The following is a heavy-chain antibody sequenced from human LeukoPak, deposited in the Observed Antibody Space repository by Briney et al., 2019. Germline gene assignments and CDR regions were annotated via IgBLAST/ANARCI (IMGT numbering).Heavy chain of an antibody. CDR2: IPYSGST. D-gene: IGHD6-19*01. V-gene: IGHV4-59*12. Sequence: SETLSLTCTVSGASISSYSWTWIRQPPGKGLEWIGTIPYSGSTNYNPSLKSRVTISVDTSKNQFSLKLSSVTAADTAVYYCARGDGGAVAGTFYFDYWGQGTLVTVSS. CDR3: ARGDGGAVAGTFYFDY. J-gene: IGHJ4*02. CDR1: GASISSYS.